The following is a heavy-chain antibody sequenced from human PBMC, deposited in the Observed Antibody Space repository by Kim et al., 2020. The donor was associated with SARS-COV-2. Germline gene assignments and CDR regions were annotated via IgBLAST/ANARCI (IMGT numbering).Heavy chain of an antibody. D-gene: IGHD3-16*02. CDR3: ARPAMRLKVTFGGVIATGSGYGMDV. CDR2: ISAYNGNT. J-gene: IGHJ6*02. Sequence: ASVKVSCKASGYTFTSYGISWVRQAPGQGLEWMGWISAYNGNTNYAQKLQGRVTMTTDTSTSTAYMELRSLRSDDTAVYYCARPAMRLKVTFGGVIATGSGYGMDVWGQGTTVTVSS. V-gene: IGHV1-18*04. CDR1: GYTFTSYG.